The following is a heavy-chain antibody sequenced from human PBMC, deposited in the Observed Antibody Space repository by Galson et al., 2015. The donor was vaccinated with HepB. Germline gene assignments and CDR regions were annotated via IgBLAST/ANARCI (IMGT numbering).Heavy chain of an antibody. CDR1: GFAFSRYG. V-gene: IGHV3-23*01. D-gene: IGHD6-13*01. Sequence: SLRLSCAASGFAFSRYGIHWVRQAPGKGLEWVSSISGSGGSTYYRGSFKGRFTISRDNSKNTVYLQMKSLRADDTAVYYCAKNSGSNWFVPHHFDSWGQGTLVTVSS. CDR2: ISGSGGST. J-gene: IGHJ4*02. CDR3: AKNSGSNWFVPHHFDS.